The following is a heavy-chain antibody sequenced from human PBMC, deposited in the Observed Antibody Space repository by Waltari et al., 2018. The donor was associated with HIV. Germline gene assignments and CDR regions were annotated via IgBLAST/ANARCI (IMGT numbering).Heavy chain of an antibody. CDR2: ISSSGSTI. J-gene: IGHJ3*02. CDR3: ARAFMIRGTGAFDI. Sequence: QPGGSLRLSCAASGFTFSSYEMNWVRQAPGKGLEWVSYISSSGSTIYFADSVKGRFTMSRDNAKNSLYLRMNSLRAEDTAVYYCARAFMIRGTGAFDIWGQGTMVTVSS. V-gene: IGHV3-48*03. D-gene: IGHD3-10*01. CDR1: GFTFSSYE.